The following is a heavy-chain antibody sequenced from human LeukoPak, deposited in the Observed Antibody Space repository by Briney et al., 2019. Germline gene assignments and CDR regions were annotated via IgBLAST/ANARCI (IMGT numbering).Heavy chain of an antibody. CDR3: ARAFQSLGGLSLPDY. CDR1: GYTFTNYA. D-gene: IGHD3-16*02. J-gene: IGHJ4*02. CDR2: IHPSTGNP. Sequence: ASVKVSCKATGYTFTNYAMNWVRQAPGQGLEWMGWIHPSTGNPTYAQGFTGRFVFSLDTSVSTTYLQISSLKAEDTAVYYCARAFQSLGGLSLPDYWGQGTLVTVSS. V-gene: IGHV7-4-1*02.